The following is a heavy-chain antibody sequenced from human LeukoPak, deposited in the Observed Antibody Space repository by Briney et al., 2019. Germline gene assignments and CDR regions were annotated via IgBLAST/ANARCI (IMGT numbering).Heavy chain of an antibody. J-gene: IGHJ5*02. V-gene: IGHV1-46*01. CDR3: ARVVTPRYCSTPSCYWKGWFDP. Sequence: ASVKVSCKASGYTFTSYYMHWVRQAPGQGLEWMGIINPSGGSTSYAQKFQGRVTMTRDTSTSTVYMELSSLRSEDTAVYYCARVVTPRYCSTPSCYWKGWFDPWGQGTLVTVSS. CDR1: GYTFTSYY. CDR2: INPSGGST. D-gene: IGHD2-2*01.